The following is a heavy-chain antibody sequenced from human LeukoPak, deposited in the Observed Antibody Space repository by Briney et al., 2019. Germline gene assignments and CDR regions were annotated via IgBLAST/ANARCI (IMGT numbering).Heavy chain of an antibody. J-gene: IGHJ4*02. CDR3: AILGSYHDF. CDR1: AASISHNY. D-gene: IGHD1-26*01. CDR2: DHSSGGR. V-gene: IGHV4-4*09. Sequence: SETLSFTGTVAAASISHNYWSWLRQTPERGLDWWGHDHSSGGRAYCPSFHARLTKSIDTSRSQLSLKLTSVTAADTAVYFCAILGSYHDFWGQGALVTVSS.